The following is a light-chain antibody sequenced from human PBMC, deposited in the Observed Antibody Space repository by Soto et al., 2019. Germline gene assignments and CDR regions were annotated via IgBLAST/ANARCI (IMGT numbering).Light chain of an antibody. Sequence: QSVLTQPPSASGTPGQRVSISCSGSNSNIGTNTVNWYQQFPGTAPKLLIYNNNQRPSGVPDRFSGSKSGTSASLAISGLQSEDEADYYCAAWDNSLSTFYVFGTGTNVTVL. CDR1: NSNIGTNT. CDR3: AAWDNSLSTFYV. V-gene: IGLV1-44*01. J-gene: IGLJ1*01. CDR2: NNN.